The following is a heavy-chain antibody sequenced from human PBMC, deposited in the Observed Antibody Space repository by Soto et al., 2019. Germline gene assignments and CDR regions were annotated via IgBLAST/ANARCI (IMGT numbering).Heavy chain of an antibody. CDR2: IIPILGIA. CDR3: AREYYYGSGSYLPG. CDR1: GGTFSSYT. D-gene: IGHD3-10*01. V-gene: IGHV1-69*02. Sequence: QVQLVQSGAEVKKPGSSVKVSCKASGGTFSSYTINWVRQAPGQGLEWMGRIIPILGIANYAQKFQGRVTITADKSTSTAYMELSSLRSEDTAVYYCAREYYYGSGSYLPGWGQGTLVTVSS. J-gene: IGHJ4*02.